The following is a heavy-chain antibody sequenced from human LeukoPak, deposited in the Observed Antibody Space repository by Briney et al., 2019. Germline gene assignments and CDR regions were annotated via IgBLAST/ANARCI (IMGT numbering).Heavy chain of an antibody. Sequence: GGSLRLSCAASGFTFDDYAMSWVRQAPGKGLEWVSAISGSGGSTYYADSVKGRFTISRDNSKNTLYLQMNSLRAEDTAVYYCAKIKTGTTRSFDYWGQGTLVTVPS. V-gene: IGHV3-23*01. J-gene: IGHJ4*02. CDR2: ISGSGGST. CDR3: AKIKTGTTRSFDY. CDR1: GFTFDDYA. D-gene: IGHD1-7*01.